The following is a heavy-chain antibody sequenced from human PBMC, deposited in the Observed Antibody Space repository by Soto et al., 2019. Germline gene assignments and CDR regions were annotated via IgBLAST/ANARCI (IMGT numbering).Heavy chain of an antibody. V-gene: IGHV3-30-3*01. Sequence: GGSLRLSCAASGFTFSSYAMHWVRQAPGKRLEWVEVISYDGSNKYYADSVKGRFTISRDNSKKTLYLQMNGLRDEDTAAYYCARDPEVVVITFGDDFDLWGQG. CDR1: GFTFSSYA. D-gene: IGHD3-22*01. CDR2: ISYDGSNK. J-gene: IGHJ3*01. CDR3: ARDPEVVVITFGDDFDL.